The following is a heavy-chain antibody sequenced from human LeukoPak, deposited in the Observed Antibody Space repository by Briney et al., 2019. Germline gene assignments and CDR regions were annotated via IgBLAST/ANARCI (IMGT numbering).Heavy chain of an antibody. J-gene: IGHJ5*02. V-gene: IGHV5-51*01. D-gene: IGHD6-19*01. Sequence: GESLKISCKGSGYSFPSYCIGWVLQMPGKGLEYILIIYPGDSDTRYSSSFQGQVTISADKSISTAYLQWSSLKASDTAMYYCARHGVAVAGTISWFDPWGQGTLVTVSS. CDR3: ARHGVAVAGTISWFDP. CDR1: GYSFPSYC. CDR2: IYPGDSDT.